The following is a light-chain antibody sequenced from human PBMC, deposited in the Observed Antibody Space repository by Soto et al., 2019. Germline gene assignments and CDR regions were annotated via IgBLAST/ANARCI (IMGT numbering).Light chain of an antibody. CDR1: QSVDSAF. CDR3: QQSYSTPRT. CDR2: GAS. J-gene: IGKJ1*01. V-gene: IGKV3-20*01. Sequence: EIVLTQSPGSLSLSLGERATLSCRASQSVDSAFFAWYQQKPGQPPRLLIHGASSLQSGVPSRFSGGGSGTDFTLTISSLQPEDFATYYCQQSYSTPRTFGQGTKVEIK.